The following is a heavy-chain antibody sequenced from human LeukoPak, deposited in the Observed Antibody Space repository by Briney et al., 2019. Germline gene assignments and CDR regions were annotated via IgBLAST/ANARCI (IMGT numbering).Heavy chain of an antibody. D-gene: IGHD3-22*01. V-gene: IGHV1-18*01. CDR2: ISAYNGNT. CDR3: ARASSGDSSGYYQSSNFDY. CDR1: GYTFTSYG. J-gene: IGHJ4*02. Sequence: ASVKVSCKASGYTFTSYGISWVRQAPGQGLEWMGWISAYNGNTNYAQKLQGRVTMTTDTSTSTAYMELRSLRSDDTAVYYCARASSGDSSGYYQSSNFDYWGQGTLVTVSS.